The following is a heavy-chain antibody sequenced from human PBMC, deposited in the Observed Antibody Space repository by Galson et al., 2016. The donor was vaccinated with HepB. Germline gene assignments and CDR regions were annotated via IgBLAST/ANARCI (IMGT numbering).Heavy chain of an antibody. V-gene: IGHV3-23*01. D-gene: IGHD1-1*01. CDR1: GFVFSNFG. CDR3: AKERLVRRIFDH. CDR2: ISTRGTT. Sequence: SLRLSCAASGFVFSNFGLSWVRQAPGKGLEWVASISTRGTTYYSDSVQGRFTISRDNSNNTLYLQMNGLRAEDTAVYYCAKERLVRRIFDHWGQGTLLTVPS. J-gene: IGHJ4*02.